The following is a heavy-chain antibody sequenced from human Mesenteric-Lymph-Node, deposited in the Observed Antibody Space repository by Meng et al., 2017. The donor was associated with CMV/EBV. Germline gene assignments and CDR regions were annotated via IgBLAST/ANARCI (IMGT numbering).Heavy chain of an antibody. CDR1: GGTFSSFV. CDR2: IIPIFGAP. J-gene: IGHJ6*02. V-gene: IGHV1-69*05. Sequence: SVKVSCKASGGTFSSFVISWVRQAPGQGLEWMGGIIPIFGAPNYAQKFQGRVTITTDESTSTVYMDLSGLRSEDTAVYYCARDGGCNSASCYYYAMDVWGQGTTVTVSS. D-gene: IGHD2/OR15-2a*01. CDR3: ARDGGCNSASCYYYAMDV.